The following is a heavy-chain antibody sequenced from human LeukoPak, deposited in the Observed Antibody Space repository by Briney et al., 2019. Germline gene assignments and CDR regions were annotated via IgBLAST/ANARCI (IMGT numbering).Heavy chain of an antibody. J-gene: IGHJ4*02. V-gene: IGHV3-73*01. Sequence: GGSLRLSCAASGFTFSGSAMHWVRQASGKGLEWVGRIRSKANSYATAYAASVKGRFTISRDDSKNTAHLQMNSLKTEDTAVYYCTPGRGGIVGATVDYWGQGTLVTVSS. CDR1: GFTFSGSA. CDR3: TPGRGGIVGATVDY. CDR2: IRSKANSYAT. D-gene: IGHD1-26*01.